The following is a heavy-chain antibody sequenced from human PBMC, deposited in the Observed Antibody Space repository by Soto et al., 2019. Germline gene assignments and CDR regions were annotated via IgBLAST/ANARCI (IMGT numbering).Heavy chain of an antibody. J-gene: IGHJ4*02. Sequence: GGSLRLSCAASGFTFSSYAMHWVRQAPGKGLEWVAVISYDGSNKYYADSVKGRFTISRDNSKNTLYLQMNSLRAEDTAVYYCARDAIIPAKEYSSPLVAGVGKGYFDYWGQGTLVTVSS. CDR3: ARDAIIPAKEYSSPLVAGVGKGYFDY. V-gene: IGHV3-30-3*01. CDR2: ISYDGSNK. D-gene: IGHD6-6*01. CDR1: GFTFSSYA.